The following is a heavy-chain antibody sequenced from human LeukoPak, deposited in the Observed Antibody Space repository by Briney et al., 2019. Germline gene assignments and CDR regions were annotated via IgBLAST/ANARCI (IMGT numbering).Heavy chain of an antibody. CDR3: AKDQGGDYDILTGPAS. D-gene: IGHD3-9*01. CDR1: GFTFSSYE. V-gene: IGHV3-48*03. J-gene: IGHJ4*02. CDR2: ISSSGSTI. Sequence: GGSLRLSCAASGFTFSSYEMNWVRQAPGKGLEWVSYISSSGSTIYYADSVKGRFTISRDNSKNTLYLQMNNLRAEDTAVYYCAKDQGGDYDILTGPASWGQGTLVAVSS.